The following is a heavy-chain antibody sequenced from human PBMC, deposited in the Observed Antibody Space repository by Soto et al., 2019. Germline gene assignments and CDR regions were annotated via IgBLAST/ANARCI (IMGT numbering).Heavy chain of an antibody. CDR1: GYSFTSYW. CDR3: ARPSALDILTGIKGGLDY. CDR2: IYPGDSDT. Sequence: GESLKISCKGSGYSFTSYWIGWVRQMPGKGLEWMGIIYPGDSDTRYSPSFQGQVTISADKSISTAYLQWLSLKASDTAMYYCARPSALDILTGIKGGLDYWGQGTLVRASS. D-gene: IGHD3-9*01. J-gene: IGHJ4*02. V-gene: IGHV5-51*01.